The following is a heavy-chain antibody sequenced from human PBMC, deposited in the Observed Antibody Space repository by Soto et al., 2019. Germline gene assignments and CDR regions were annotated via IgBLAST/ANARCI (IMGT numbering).Heavy chain of an antibody. J-gene: IGHJ4*02. Sequence: QVQLRESGPGLVKTSETLSLTCTVSGGSVSSGPYHWHWVRQPPGKGLEWIGHISYSGTANYNPSLRGRVTMATDTSMNQFSLRLTSVTAADTAVYYCMRSHGAYWGQGALVTVSP. CDR1: GGSVSSGPYH. D-gene: IGHD2-8*01. CDR2: ISYSGTA. V-gene: IGHV4-61*01. CDR3: MRSHGAY.